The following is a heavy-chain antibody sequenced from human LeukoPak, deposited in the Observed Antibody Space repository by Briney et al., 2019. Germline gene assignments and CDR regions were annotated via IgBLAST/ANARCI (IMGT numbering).Heavy chain of an antibody. CDR1: GYTFTSYY. Sequence: ASVKVSCKASGYTFTSYYMHWVRQAPGQGLEWMGIINPSGGSTSYAQKFQGRVTMTRDMSTSTVYMELSSLRSEDTAVYYCARAIILWFGEIDFDYWGQGTLSPSPQ. J-gene: IGHJ4*02. CDR2: INPSGGST. V-gene: IGHV1-46*01. D-gene: IGHD3-10*01. CDR3: ARAIILWFGEIDFDY.